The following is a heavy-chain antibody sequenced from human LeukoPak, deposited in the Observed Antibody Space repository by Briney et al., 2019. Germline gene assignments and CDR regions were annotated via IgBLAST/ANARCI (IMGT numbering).Heavy chain of an antibody. D-gene: IGHD6-19*01. CDR3: ARLAVAGLDY. CDR1: GYTFTSHA. CDR2: INAGNGNT. Sequence: ASVKVSCKASGYTFTSHAMHWVRQAPGQRLEWMGWINAGNGNTKYSQKFQGRVTITRDTSASTAYMELSSLRSDDTAVYYCARLAVAGLDYWGQGTLVTVSS. J-gene: IGHJ4*02. V-gene: IGHV1-3*01.